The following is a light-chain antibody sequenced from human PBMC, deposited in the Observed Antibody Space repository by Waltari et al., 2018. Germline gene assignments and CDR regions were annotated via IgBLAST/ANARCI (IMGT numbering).Light chain of an antibody. CDR1: QSVSSN. V-gene: IGKV3-15*01. J-gene: IGKJ4*01. Sequence: EIVMTQSPATLSVSPGERATLSYRASQSVSSNLAWYQQKPGQAPRLLIYRASTRATGIPARFSGSGSGTEFTLTISSLQSEDFAVYFCQQYNNWPPLTFGGGTKVEIK. CDR2: RAS. CDR3: QQYNNWPPLT.